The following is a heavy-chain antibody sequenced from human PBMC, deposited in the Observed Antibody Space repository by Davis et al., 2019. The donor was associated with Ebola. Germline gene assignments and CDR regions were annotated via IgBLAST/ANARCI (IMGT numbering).Heavy chain of an antibody. CDR3: AKDGLLWFGELLYHGGYFDY. V-gene: IGHV3-30*02. CDR2: IRYDGSNK. CDR1: GFTFSSYG. D-gene: IGHD3-10*01. Sequence: GESLKISCAASGFTFSSYGMHWVRQAPGKGLEWVAFIRYDGSNKYYADSVKGRFTISRDNSKNTLYLQMNSLRAEDTAVYYCAKDGLLWFGELLYHGGYFDYWGQGTLVTVSP. J-gene: IGHJ4*02.